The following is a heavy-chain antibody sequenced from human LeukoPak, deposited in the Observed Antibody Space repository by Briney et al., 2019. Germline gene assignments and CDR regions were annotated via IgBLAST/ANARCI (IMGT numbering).Heavy chain of an antibody. CDR2: IKQDGSEK. J-gene: IGHJ4*02. CDR1: GFTFSSYW. V-gene: IGHV3-7*01. D-gene: IGHD3-3*01. Sequence: GGSLRLSCAASGFTFSSYWMSWVRQAPGKGLEWVANIKQDGSEKYYVDSVKGRFTISRDNAKNTLYLQMNSLRAEDTAVYYCAKEFTIFGGPGYFDSWGQGTLVTASS. CDR3: AKEFTIFGGPGYFDS.